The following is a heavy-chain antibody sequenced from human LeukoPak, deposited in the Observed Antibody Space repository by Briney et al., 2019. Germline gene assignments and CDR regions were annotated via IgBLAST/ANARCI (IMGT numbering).Heavy chain of an antibody. Sequence: GGSLRLSCAASGFTFSSYSMNWVRQAPGKGLEWVSSISSSSSYIYYADSVKGRFSISRDNAKNSLYLQMNSLRAEDTAVYYCARHRGRLLLFRGPFDYWGQGTLVTVSS. CDR1: GFTFSSYS. D-gene: IGHD2-21*02. J-gene: IGHJ4*02. CDR3: ARHRGRLLLFRGPFDY. CDR2: ISSSSSYI. V-gene: IGHV3-21*01.